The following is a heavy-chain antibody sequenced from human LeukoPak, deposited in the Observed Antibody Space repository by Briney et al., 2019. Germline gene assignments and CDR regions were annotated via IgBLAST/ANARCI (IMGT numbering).Heavy chain of an antibody. CDR3: AKGSDGYFGIGSGSC. J-gene: IGHJ4*02. V-gene: IGHV3-30*02. CDR1: GFTFSSYG. D-gene: IGHD3-10*01. CDR2: IRYDGSNK. Sequence: PGGSLRLSCAASGFTFSSYGMHWVRQAPGKGLEWVAFIRYDGSNKYYADSVKGRFTISRDNSKNTLYLQMNSLRAEDTAVYYCAKGSDGYFGIGSGSCWGQGTLVTVSS.